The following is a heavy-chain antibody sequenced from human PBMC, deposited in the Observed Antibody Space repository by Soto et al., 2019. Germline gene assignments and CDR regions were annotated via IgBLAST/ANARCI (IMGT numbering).Heavy chain of an antibody. J-gene: IGHJ4*02. CDR1: GGSISSSTYN. Sequence: QLQLQESGPGLVKPSETLSLTCTVSGGSISSSTYNWDWIRQPPGKGLEWIGSIYYSGSTYYNPSLQSRVNISVDTSKNQFPLHLSSVTAADTAVYYCARRGGATIMDYWGQGTLVTVSS. CDR3: ARRGGATIMDY. D-gene: IGHD5-12*01. CDR2: IYYSGST. V-gene: IGHV4-39*01.